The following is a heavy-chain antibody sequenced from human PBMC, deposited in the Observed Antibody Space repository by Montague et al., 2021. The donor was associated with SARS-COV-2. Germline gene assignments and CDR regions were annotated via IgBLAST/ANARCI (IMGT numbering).Heavy chain of an antibody. CDR3: ARRVGQWLPRYQYYFDY. D-gene: IGHD6-19*01. J-gene: IGHJ4*02. Sequence: SETLSLTCTVSGGSISSSSYYWGWIRQPPGKGLEWTGSIYYSGSTYYNPSLKSRVTISVDTSKNQFSLKLSSVTAADTAVYYCARRVGQWLPRYQYYFDYWGQGTLVTVSS. CDR1: GGSISSSSYY. CDR2: IYYSGST. V-gene: IGHV4-39*01.